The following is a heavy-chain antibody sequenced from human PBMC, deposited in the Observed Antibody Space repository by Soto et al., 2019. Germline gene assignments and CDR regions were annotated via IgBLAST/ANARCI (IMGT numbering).Heavy chain of an antibody. Sequence: PVGSLRLSCAASGFTISSNAMYWVRQAPGKGLEWVSGISDRGDTTHYADSVKGRFTISRDTSENTLYLQLNTLRADDTAVYYCAKDKPGTTSFDYWGQGTLVTVSS. V-gene: IGHV3-23*01. J-gene: IGHJ4*02. CDR2: ISDRGDTT. CDR1: GFTISSNA. D-gene: IGHD1-1*01. CDR3: AKDKPGTTSFDY.